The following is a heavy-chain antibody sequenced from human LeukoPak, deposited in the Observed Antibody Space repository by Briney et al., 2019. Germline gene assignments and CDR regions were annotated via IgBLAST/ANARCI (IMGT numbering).Heavy chain of an antibody. J-gene: IGHJ1*01. V-gene: IGHV1-2*02. CDR2: INPNSGGT. CDR1: GYTFTGYY. Sequence: ASVKVSCKAPGYTFTGYYMHWVRQAPGQGLEWMGWINPNSGGTNYAQKFQGRVTMTTDTSTSTAYMELRSLRSDDTAVYYCTIFLGGRSSSNWYYYFQHWGQGTLVTVSS. D-gene: IGHD6-13*01. CDR3: TIFLGGRSSSNWYYYFQH.